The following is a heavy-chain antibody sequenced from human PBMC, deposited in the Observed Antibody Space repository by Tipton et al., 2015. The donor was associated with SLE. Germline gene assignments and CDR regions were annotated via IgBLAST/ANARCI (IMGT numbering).Heavy chain of an antibody. CDR3: ARTITMMMFPGAFDI. Sequence: TLSLTCTVSGGSISSYYWSWIRQPPGKGLEWIGEINHSGSTNYNPSLKSRVTISVDTSKNQFSLKLSSVTAADTAVYYCARTITMMMFPGAFDIWGQGTMVTVSS. CDR2: INHSGST. D-gene: IGHD3-22*01. V-gene: IGHV4-34*01. J-gene: IGHJ3*02. CDR1: GGSISSYY.